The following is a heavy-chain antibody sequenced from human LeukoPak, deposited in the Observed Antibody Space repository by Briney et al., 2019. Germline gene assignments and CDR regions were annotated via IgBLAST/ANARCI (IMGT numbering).Heavy chain of an antibody. J-gene: IGHJ4*02. Sequence: ASVKVSCKASGYTFTSYGISWVRQAPGQGLEWMGWISAYNGNTNYAQKLQGRATMTTDTSTSTAYMELRSLRSDDTAVYYCARDMYYDFWSGYYYYFDYWGQGTLVTVSS. V-gene: IGHV1-18*01. CDR3: ARDMYYDFWSGYYYYFDY. CDR2: ISAYNGNT. CDR1: GYTFTSYG. D-gene: IGHD3-3*01.